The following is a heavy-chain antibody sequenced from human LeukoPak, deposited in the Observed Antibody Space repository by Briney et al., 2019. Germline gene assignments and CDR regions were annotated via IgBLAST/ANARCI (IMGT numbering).Heavy chain of an antibody. V-gene: IGHV3-7*02. CDR1: GFTISHYW. Sequence: GGSLRLSCAASGFTISHYWMSWVRQAPGEGLEWVANINQDGSVEHYVDSVRGRFTISRDNSKNTLYLQMNSLRAEDTAVYYCAKPDYGDYWYFDLWGRGTLVTVSS. CDR2: INQDGSVE. CDR3: AKPDYGDYWYFDL. J-gene: IGHJ2*01. D-gene: IGHD4-17*01.